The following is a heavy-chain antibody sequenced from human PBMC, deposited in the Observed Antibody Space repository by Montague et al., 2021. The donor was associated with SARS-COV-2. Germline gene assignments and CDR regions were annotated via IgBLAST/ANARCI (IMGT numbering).Heavy chain of an antibody. Sequence: ETLSLTCAVSRGSFSNYYWTWIRQSPGKGLEWIGEINQGGAPNYTPSLKSRVTISLDTSKKQISLELNSVAVADTAVFFCARGRPVQGSFRHFDSISSGALDIWARGSLVIVSS. CDR1: RGSFSNYY. CDR2: INQGGAP. J-gene: IGHJ3*02. CDR3: ARGRPVQGSFRHFDSISSGALDI. V-gene: IGHV4-34*01. D-gene: IGHD3-9*01.